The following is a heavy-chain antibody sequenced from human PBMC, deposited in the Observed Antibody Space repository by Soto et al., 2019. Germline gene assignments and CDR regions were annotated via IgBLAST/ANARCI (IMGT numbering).Heavy chain of an antibody. J-gene: IGHJ4*02. D-gene: IGHD3-3*01. CDR3: ARVAITIFGVVTDFDY. Sequence: ASVKVSCKASGYTFTGYYMHWVRQAPGQGLEWMGLINPNSGGTNYAQKFQGRVTMTRDTSISTAYMELSRLRSDNTAVYYCARVAITIFGVVTDFDYWGQGTLVTVSS. CDR1: GYTFTGYY. V-gene: IGHV1-2*02. CDR2: INPNSGGT.